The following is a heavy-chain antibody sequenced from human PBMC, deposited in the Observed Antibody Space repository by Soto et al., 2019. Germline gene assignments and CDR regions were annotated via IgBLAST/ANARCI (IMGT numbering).Heavy chain of an antibody. D-gene: IGHD6-19*01. CDR2: IYHSGST. CDR3: ARVRSGWGIDY. J-gene: IGHJ4*02. Sequence: SDTLFLTCAVSGGSISSGGYSWSWIRQPPGKGLNYIGYIYHSGSTYYNPSLKSRVTISVDRSKNQFSLKLSSVTAADTAVYYCARVRSGWGIDYWGQGTLVTVSS. V-gene: IGHV4-30-2*01. CDR1: GGSISSGGYS.